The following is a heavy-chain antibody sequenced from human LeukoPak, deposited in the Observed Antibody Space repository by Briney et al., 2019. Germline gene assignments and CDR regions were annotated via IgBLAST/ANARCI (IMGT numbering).Heavy chain of an antibody. Sequence: SVKVSCKASGGTFSSYAISWVRQAPGQGLEWMGRIIPILGIANYAQKFQGRVTITADKSTSTAYMELSSLRSEDTAVYYCARDFHSSGYYHYFHYWGQGTLVTVSS. V-gene: IGHV1-69*04. CDR2: IIPILGIA. CDR1: GGTFSSYA. CDR3: ARDFHSSGYYHYFHY. J-gene: IGHJ4*02. D-gene: IGHD3-22*01.